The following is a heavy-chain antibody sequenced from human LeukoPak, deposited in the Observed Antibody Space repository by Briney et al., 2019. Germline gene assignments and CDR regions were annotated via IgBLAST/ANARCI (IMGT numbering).Heavy chain of an antibody. D-gene: IGHD3-10*01. J-gene: IGHJ3*02. Sequence: GGSLRLSCAASGFTVSSNYMSWVRQAPGKGLEWVSVIYSGGSTYYADSVKGRFTISRDNSKNTLYLQMNSLRAEDTAVYYCARRAAYYLAFDIWGQGTMVTVSS. CDR1: GFTVSSNY. V-gene: IGHV3-66*01. CDR3: ARRAAYYLAFDI. CDR2: IYSGGST.